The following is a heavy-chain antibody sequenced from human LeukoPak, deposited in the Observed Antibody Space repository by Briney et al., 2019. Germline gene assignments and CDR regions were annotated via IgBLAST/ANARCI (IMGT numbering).Heavy chain of an antibody. Sequence: SETLSLTCTVSGGSISSYYWSWIRQPAGKGLEWIGRIYTSGSTNYNPSLKSRVTMSVDTSKNQFSLKLSSVTAADTAVYYCARDLTVVVVAATIDYYGMDVWGQGTTVTVSS. D-gene: IGHD2-15*01. CDR3: ARDLTVVVVAATIDYYGMDV. CDR2: IYTSGST. J-gene: IGHJ6*02. V-gene: IGHV4-4*07. CDR1: GGSISSYY.